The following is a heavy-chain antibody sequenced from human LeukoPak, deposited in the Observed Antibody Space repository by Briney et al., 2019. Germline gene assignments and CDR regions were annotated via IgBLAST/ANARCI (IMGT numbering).Heavy chain of an antibody. CDR3: AKDSVWFGEYTEYYFDY. CDR2: IKEDGREI. V-gene: IGHV3-7*01. D-gene: IGHD3-10*01. J-gene: IGHJ4*02. CDR1: DFTFKNSW. Sequence: PGGSLRLSCVTTDFTFKNSWMTWVRQAPGKGLEWVANIKEDGREINYLGSVKGRFTISRDNAKNSLYLEMNSLRAEDTAVYYCAKDSVWFGEYTEYYFDYWGQGTLVTVSS.